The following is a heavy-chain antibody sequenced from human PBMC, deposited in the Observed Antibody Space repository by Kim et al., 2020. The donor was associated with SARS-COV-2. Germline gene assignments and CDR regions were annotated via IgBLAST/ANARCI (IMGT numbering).Heavy chain of an antibody. V-gene: IGHV3-30*07. D-gene: IGHD3-22*01. CDR3: QTYYYDSSGRDVFDI. Sequence: DPVEGRFTISRDNSKNTLYLQMNSLRAEDTALYYCQTYYYDSSGRDVFDIWGQGTMVTVSS. J-gene: IGHJ3*02.